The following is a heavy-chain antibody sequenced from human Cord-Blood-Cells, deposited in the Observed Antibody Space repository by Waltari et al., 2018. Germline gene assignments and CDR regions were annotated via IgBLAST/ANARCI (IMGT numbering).Heavy chain of an antibody. Sequence: QVQLQQWGAGLLKPSETLSLTCAVYGGSFSGYYCSWIRPPPGTGLEWIGEINHSGSTNYNPSLKSRVTISVDTSKNQFSLKLSSVTAADTAVYYCARVSGTNLYYYGMDVWGQGTTVTVSS. CDR3: ARVSGTNLYYYGMDV. J-gene: IGHJ6*02. D-gene: IGHD1-1*01. CDR1: GGSFSGYY. CDR2: INHSGST. V-gene: IGHV4-34*01.